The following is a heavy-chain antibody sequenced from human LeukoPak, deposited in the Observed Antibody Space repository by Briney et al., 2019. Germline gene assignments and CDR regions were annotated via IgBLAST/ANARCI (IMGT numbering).Heavy chain of an antibody. D-gene: IGHD5-18*01. J-gene: IGHJ4*02. CDR1: GGTFSSYA. V-gene: IGHV1-69*05. Sequence: SVKVSCKASGGTFSSYATSWVRQAPGQGLEWMGGIIPIFGTANYAQKFHGRVTITTDESTSTAYMELSSLRSEDTAVYYCARVGETQYSYAEGDYFDYWGQGTLVTVSS. CDR2: IIPIFGTA. CDR3: ARVGETQYSYAEGDYFDY.